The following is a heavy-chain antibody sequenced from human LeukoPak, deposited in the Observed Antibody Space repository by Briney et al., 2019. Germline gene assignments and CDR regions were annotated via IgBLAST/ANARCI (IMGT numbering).Heavy chain of an antibody. CDR3: ANSYDGKIVPFDK. D-gene: IGHD4-23*01. J-gene: IGHJ4*02. Sequence: PSETLSLTCTVPDGSISNSFWNWVRQPPGKGLESIAYIHTSGSTNYNPASTSRVTLSVDTSKSQFSLRLNSVTSSDTAVYYCANSYDGKIVPFDKWGQGTLVTVSS. CDR1: DGSISNSF. CDR2: IHTSGST. V-gene: IGHV4-4*09.